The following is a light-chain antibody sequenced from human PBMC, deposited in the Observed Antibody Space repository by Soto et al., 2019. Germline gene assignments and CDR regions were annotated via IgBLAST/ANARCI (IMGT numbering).Light chain of an antibody. CDR3: HRYDDRPLT. CDR1: QSVGSS. J-gene: IGKJ4*01. CDR2: AAS. Sequence: EIVMTQSPATLSMSTEEKATLSCRASQSVGSSLAWYQHKPGQAPRLLIYAASARATGIPARFSGSGSGTEFTLTISSLQSEDFAVYYCHRYDDRPLTFGGGTKVDIK. V-gene: IGKV3-15*01.